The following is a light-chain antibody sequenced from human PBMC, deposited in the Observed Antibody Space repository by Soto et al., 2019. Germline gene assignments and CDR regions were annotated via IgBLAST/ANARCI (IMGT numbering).Light chain of an antibody. CDR2: GAS. CDR3: KQYGSAPIT. Sequence: EIVLTQSPGTLSLSPGERATLSCRASQSVSSSYLAWYQQKPGQAPRLLIYGASSRATGIPDRFSGSGSGTDFTLTISRLEPEVGAVYYCKQYGSAPITFGQGTRLEIK. V-gene: IGKV3-20*01. J-gene: IGKJ5*01. CDR1: QSVSSSY.